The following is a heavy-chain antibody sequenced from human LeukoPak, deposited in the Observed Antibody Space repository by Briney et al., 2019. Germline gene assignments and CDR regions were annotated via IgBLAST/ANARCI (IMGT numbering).Heavy chain of an antibody. CDR1: GFTFSSYS. CDR3: ARKSSGSGSQNFDY. D-gene: IGHD3-10*01. J-gene: IGHJ4*02. Sequence: GGSLRLSCAASGFTFSSYSMNWVRQAPGRGLEWVSYISSSSTTIYSADSVKGRFTISRDNARNSLYLQMNSLRAEDTAVYYCARKSSGSGSQNFDYWGQGTLVTVSS. V-gene: IGHV3-48*04. CDR2: ISSSSTTI.